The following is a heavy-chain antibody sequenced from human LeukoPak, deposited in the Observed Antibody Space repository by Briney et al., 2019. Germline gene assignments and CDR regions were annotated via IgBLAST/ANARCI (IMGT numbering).Heavy chain of an antibody. CDR1: GYTFTSFG. CDR3: ARDATPYYYGSASYFFVH. V-gene: IGHV1-18*01. J-gene: IGHJ5*02. Sequence: ASVKVSCKASGYTFTSFGVNWVPQAPGQGLEWMGWISAYNGNASYVQTYEGRVTMTTETSTSTAYMELRNLTSDDTAVYYCARDATPYYYGSASYFFVHWGQGTLVTVSS. D-gene: IGHD3-10*01. CDR2: ISAYNGNA.